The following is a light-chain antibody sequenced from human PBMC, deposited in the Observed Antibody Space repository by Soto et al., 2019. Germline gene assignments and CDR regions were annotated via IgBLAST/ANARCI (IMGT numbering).Light chain of an antibody. J-gene: IGKJ1*01. V-gene: IGKV3-20*01. CDR3: QLYGTSPKP. CDR1: QRVSARY. CDR2: GAS. Sequence: IVLTHSPGTLSLSPGDRATLSCSASQRVSARYLAWYHQKPGQAPRPLIYGASTRASGIPDRFSGGGSGTDFTLSISRLEPEDFAVYYCQLYGTSPKPFGQGTKVDIK.